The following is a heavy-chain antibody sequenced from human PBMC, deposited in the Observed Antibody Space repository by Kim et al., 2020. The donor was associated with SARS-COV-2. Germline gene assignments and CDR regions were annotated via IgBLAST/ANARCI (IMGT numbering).Heavy chain of an antibody. Sequence: SLKSRVTISVDTSKNPFSLKLSSVTAADTAVYYCARHRIVATRYNWFDPWGQGTLVTVSS. CDR3: ARHRIVATRYNWFDP. J-gene: IGHJ5*02. D-gene: IGHD5-12*01. V-gene: IGHV4-39*01.